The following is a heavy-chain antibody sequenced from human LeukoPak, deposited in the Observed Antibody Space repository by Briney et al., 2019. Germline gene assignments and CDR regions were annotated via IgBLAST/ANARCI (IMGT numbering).Heavy chain of an antibody. CDR3: AKDPTDFDSSGQTYFDY. CDR2: ISTSGGRT. CDR1: GFTFSSCA. Sequence: GGSLRLSCAASGFTFSSCAMSWVRQAPGKGLEWVSAISTSGGRTFYADSVKGRFTISRDNSKNTLYLPMNSLKAEDTAIYYCAKDPTDFDSSGQTYFDYWGQGTLVTVSS. D-gene: IGHD3-22*01. J-gene: IGHJ4*02. V-gene: IGHV3-23*01.